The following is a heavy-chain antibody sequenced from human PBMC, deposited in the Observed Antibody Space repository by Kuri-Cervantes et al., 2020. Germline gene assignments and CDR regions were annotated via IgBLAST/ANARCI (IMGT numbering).Heavy chain of an antibody. CDR2: ISAYNGNT. J-gene: IGHJ4*02. CDR3: ARAHYDSSGYHYASFDY. CDR1: GYTFTSYG. Sequence: ASVKVSCKASGYTFTSYGISWVRQAPGQGLEWMGWISAYNGNTNYAQKLQGRVTMTTDTSTSTAYMELRSLRSDDTAVYYCARAHYDSSGYHYASFDYWGQGTLVTVSS. V-gene: IGHV1-18*01. D-gene: IGHD3-22*01.